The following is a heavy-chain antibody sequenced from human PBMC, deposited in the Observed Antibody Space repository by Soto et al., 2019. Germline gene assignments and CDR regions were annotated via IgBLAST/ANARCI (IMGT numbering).Heavy chain of an antibody. J-gene: IGHJ4*02. Sequence: PGGSLRLSCAASGFTFSRYGMHWVRQAPGKGLEWVAVTSYDESHKSYIDSVKGRFTISRDNSKNTLYLQMGSLRAEDMAVYYCARQGRAVSSYYFDYWGQGTLVTVSS. D-gene: IGHD3-10*01. CDR1: GFTFSRYG. CDR2: TSYDESHK. V-gene: IGHV3-30*03. CDR3: ARQGRAVSSYYFDY.